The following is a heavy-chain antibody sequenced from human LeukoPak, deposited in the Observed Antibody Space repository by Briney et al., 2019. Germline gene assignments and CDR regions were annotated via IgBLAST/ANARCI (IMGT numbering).Heavy chain of an antibody. J-gene: IGHJ4*02. D-gene: IGHD3-10*01. CDR1: GYTFTSYG. CDR3: AREAGRVTMVRGVISPYYFDY. Sequence: ASVKVSCKASGYTFTSYGISWVRQAPGQGVEGMGWISAYNGNTNYAQKLQGRVTMTTHTSTSTAYMELRSLRSDDTAVSYCAREAGRVTMVRGVISPYYFDYWGQGPLVTVSS. V-gene: IGHV1-18*04. CDR2: ISAYNGNT.